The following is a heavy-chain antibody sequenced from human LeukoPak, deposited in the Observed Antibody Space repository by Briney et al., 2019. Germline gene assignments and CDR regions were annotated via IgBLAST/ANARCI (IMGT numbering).Heavy chain of an antibody. Sequence: KNGAALQISCKGSGSIFTSYWIGWGRELPGKGVDLMALFYPAYSHPRYTPSFQGQVPISADKSISTAYLQWSSLKASDTAMYYCARQDYPGAFDIWGQGTMVTVSS. J-gene: IGHJ3*02. CDR1: GSIFTSYW. CDR3: ARQDYPGAFDI. CDR2: FYPAYSHP. D-gene: IGHD3-16*01. V-gene: IGHV5-51*01.